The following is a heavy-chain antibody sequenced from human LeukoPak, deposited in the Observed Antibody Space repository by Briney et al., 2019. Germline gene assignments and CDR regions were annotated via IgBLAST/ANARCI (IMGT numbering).Heavy chain of an antibody. J-gene: IGHJ6*02. CDR3: AKDWPQNGYRSSTSCYGYGMDV. Sequence: GSLRLSCAASGFTFSSYGMHWVRQAPGKGLEWVAVISYDGSNKYYADSVKGRFTISRDNSKNTLYLQMNSLRAEDTAVYYCAKDWPQNGYRSSTSCYGYGMDVWGQGTTVTVSS. CDR2: ISYDGSNK. D-gene: IGHD2-2*01. CDR1: GFTFSSYG. V-gene: IGHV3-30*18.